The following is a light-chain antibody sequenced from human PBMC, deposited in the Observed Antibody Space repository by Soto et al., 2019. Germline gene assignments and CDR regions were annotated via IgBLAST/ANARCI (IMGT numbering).Light chain of an antibody. J-gene: IGKJ4*01. V-gene: IGKV1-12*01. Sequence: DIQMTQSPSSLSASEGDRVTITCRASQDINKYLAWYQQIPGKAPKLLIFAASTLQSGIPSRFSASASGTDFTLTVGGLQPEDAATYYCQQTKGFPLTFGGGTKVEIK. CDR2: AAS. CDR3: QQTKGFPLT. CDR1: QDINKY.